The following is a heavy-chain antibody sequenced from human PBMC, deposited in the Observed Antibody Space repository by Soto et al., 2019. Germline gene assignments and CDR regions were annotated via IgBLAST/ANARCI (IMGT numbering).Heavy chain of an antibody. CDR2: ISYSGST. CDR3: ARSYNNYVFDWFDP. D-gene: IGHD1-20*01. Sequence: SETLSLTCTVSGVSISSYYWSWIRQAPEKGLEWIGYISYSGSTKYNPSLKSRATISADTSTNELSLKLNPVTAADTALYYCARSYNNYVFDWFDPWGQGTLVTVSS. V-gene: IGHV4-59*01. CDR1: GVSISSYY. J-gene: IGHJ5*02.